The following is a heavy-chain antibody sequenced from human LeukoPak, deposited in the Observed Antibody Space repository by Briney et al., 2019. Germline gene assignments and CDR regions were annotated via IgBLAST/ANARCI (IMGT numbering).Heavy chain of an antibody. V-gene: IGHV4-59*08. D-gene: IGHD3-22*01. CDR3: ARHFTYYYDTSGYPRDAFDI. CDR1: GGSISGYY. CDR2: IYYSGST. J-gene: IGHJ3*02. Sequence: SETLSLTCTVSGGSISGYYWSWIRQSPGKGLVWMGYIYYSGSTNYNPSLKSRVTISLDMSKNQFSLQLSSVTAADTALYYCARHFTYYYDTSGYPRDAFDIWGQGTMATVSS.